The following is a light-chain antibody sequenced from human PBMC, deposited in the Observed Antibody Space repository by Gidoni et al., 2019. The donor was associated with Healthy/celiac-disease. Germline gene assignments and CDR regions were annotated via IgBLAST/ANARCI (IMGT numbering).Light chain of an antibody. CDR3: AAWDDSLSGLV. Sequence: QSVLTPPPSASGPPGQRVTISCSGSSSNIGSNYVYWYQQLPGTAPKLLIYRNNQRPSGVPDRFSGSKSGTSASLAISGRRSEDEADYYCAAWDDSLSGLVFGGGTKLTVL. V-gene: IGLV1-47*01. CDR1: SSNIGSNY. CDR2: RNN. J-gene: IGLJ2*01.